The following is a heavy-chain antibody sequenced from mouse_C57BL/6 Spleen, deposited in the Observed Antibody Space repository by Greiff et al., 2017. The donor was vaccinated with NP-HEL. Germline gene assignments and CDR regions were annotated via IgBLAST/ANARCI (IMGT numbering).Heavy chain of an antibody. CDR1: GYTFTSYW. V-gene: IGHV1-53*01. D-gene: IGHD2-3*01. CDR2: INPSNGGT. CDR3: ARASYDGYYKAY. Sequence: VQLHQPGTELVKPGASVKLSCKASGYTFTSYWMHWVKQRPGQGLEWIGNINPSNGGTNYNEKFKSKATLTVDKSSSTAYMQLSSLTSEDSAVYYCARASYDGYYKAYWGQGTLVTVSA. J-gene: IGHJ3*01.